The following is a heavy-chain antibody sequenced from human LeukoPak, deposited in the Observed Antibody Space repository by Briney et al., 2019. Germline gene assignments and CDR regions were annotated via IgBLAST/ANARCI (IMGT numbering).Heavy chain of an antibody. CDR3: AKVGDGFGWFGESPDFHFDY. Sequence: GGSLRLSCAASGFTFSSYGMHWVRQAPGKGLEWVAVISYDGSNKYYADSVKGRFTISRDNSKNTLYLQMNSLRAEDTAVYYCAKVGDGFGWFGESPDFHFDYWGQGTLVTVSS. J-gene: IGHJ4*02. V-gene: IGHV3-30*18. CDR2: ISYDGSNK. CDR1: GFTFSSYG. D-gene: IGHD3-10*01.